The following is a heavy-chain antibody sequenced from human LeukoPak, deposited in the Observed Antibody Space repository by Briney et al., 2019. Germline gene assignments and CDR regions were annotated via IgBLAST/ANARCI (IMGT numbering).Heavy chain of an antibody. CDR3: ARLNYDILTGFDY. CDR2: IFYSGST. Sequence: PSETLSLTCTVSGGSISTSNYYWGWIRQPPGKGLEWIGNIFYSGSTYYSPSLKRRVTISLDTSRNQFSLKLNSVTAADTAVYYCARLNYDILTGFDYWGQGTLVTVSS. D-gene: IGHD3-9*01. V-gene: IGHV4-39*07. CDR1: GGSISTSNYY. J-gene: IGHJ4*02.